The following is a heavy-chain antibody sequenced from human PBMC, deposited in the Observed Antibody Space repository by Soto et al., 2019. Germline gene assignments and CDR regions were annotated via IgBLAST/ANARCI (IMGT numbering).Heavy chain of an antibody. Sequence: EAQLVESGGGLVQPGRSLRLSCVASGLTFDDYAMHWVRQAPGKGLEWVSSISWNSGSIKYADSVKGRFNISRDNAKNSLYLQMNSLRFEDTAVXXXXXETQPNLGTGGFDFWGQGALVTVSS. CDR2: ISWNSGSI. CDR3: XXETQPNLGTGGFDF. CDR1: GLTFDDYA. D-gene: IGHD7-27*01. V-gene: IGHV3-9*01. J-gene: IGHJ4*02.